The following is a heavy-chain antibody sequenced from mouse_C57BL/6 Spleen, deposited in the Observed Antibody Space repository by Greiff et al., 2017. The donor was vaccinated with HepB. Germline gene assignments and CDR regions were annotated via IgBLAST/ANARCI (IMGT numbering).Heavy chain of an antibody. V-gene: IGHV1-43*01. D-gene: IGHD1-1*01. Sequence: VQLQQSGPELVKPGASVKISCKASGYSFTGYYMHWVKQSAEKSLEWIGEINPSTGGTSYNQKFKGKATLTVDKSSSTAYMQLKSLTSEASAVYYCARSGYYGSSDYWGQGTTLTVSS. CDR1: GYSFTGYY. CDR2: INPSTGGT. J-gene: IGHJ2*01. CDR3: ARSGYYGSSDY.